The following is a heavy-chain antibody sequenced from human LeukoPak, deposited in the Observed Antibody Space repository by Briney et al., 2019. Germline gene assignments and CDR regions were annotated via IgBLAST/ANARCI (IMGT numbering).Heavy chain of an antibody. D-gene: IGHD5-18*01. CDR2: ISYDGSNK. J-gene: IGHJ4*02. Sequence: PGGSLRLSCAASGFTFSSYGMHWVRQAPGKGLEWVAVISYDGSNKYYADSVKGRFTISRDNSKNTLYLQMNSLRAEDTAVYYCANARGGTAIHHYWGQGTLVTVSS. V-gene: IGHV3-30*18. CDR3: ANARGGTAIHHY. CDR1: GFTFSSYG.